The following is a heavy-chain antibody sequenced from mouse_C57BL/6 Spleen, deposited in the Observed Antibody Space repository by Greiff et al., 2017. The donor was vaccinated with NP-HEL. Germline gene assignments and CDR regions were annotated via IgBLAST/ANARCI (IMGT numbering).Heavy chain of an antibody. CDR3: AGVDETWFAY. V-gene: IGHV1-22*01. CDR1: GYTFTDYN. Sequence: EVMLVESGPELVKPGASVKMSCKASGYTFTDYNMHWVKQSHGKRLEWIGYINPNNGGTSYNQKFKGNATLTVNKSSSTAYMELRSLTSEDSAVYYCAGVDETWFAYWGQGTLVTVSA. J-gene: IGHJ3*01. D-gene: IGHD1-1*02. CDR2: INPNNGGT.